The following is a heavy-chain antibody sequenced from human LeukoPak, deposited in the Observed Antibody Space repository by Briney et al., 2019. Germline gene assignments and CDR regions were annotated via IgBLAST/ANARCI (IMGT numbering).Heavy chain of an antibody. Sequence: GASVKVSCKASGYTFTSYHMHWVRQAPGQGLEWMGIINPSGGTTNYAQKFRGRVTMTRDMSTSTVYMELSSLRSEDTAVYYCARGKAGYSSSWYMYWGQGTLVTVSS. CDR2: INPSGGTT. J-gene: IGHJ4*02. V-gene: IGHV1-46*01. CDR1: GYTFTSYH. CDR3: ARGKAGYSSSWYMY. D-gene: IGHD6-13*01.